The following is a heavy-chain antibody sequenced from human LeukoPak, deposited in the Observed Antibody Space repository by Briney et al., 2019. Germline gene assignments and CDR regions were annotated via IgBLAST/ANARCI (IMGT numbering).Heavy chain of an antibody. CDR3: ARWLHPALNWYFDL. D-gene: IGHD2-2*01. CDR2: ISAYNGNT. Sequence: GASVKLSCTASGYTFTSYGISWVRQAPGQGLEWMGWISAYNGNTNYAQKVQGRVTMTRDTSTSTAYMELRSLRSDDTAVYYCARWLHPALNWYFDLWGRGTLVTVSS. CDR1: GYTFTSYG. J-gene: IGHJ2*01. V-gene: IGHV1-18*01.